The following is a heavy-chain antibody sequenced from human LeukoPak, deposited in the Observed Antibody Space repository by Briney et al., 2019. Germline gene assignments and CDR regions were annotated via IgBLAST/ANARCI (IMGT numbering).Heavy chain of an antibody. J-gene: IGHJ6*02. CDR2: IGGRDGST. V-gene: IGHV3-23*01. Sequence: GGSLRLSCAASGFTFSSYGMSWVRQAPGKGLEWVSAIGGRDGSTYYADSVKGRFTISRDNSKNTLYLQMNSLRAEDTAVYYCARDPGKPTLYYYYGMDVWGQGTTVTVSS. D-gene: IGHD1-14*01. CDR3: ARDPGKPTLYYYYGMDV. CDR1: GFTFSSYG.